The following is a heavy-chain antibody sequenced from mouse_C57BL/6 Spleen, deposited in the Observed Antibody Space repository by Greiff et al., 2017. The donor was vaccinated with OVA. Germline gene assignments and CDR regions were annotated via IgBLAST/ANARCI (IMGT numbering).Heavy chain of an antibody. CDR1: GYTFTSYW. CDR2: IHPNSGST. J-gene: IGHJ4*01. Sequence: QVQLQQPGAELVKPGASVKLSCKASGYTFTSYWMHWVKQRPGQGLEWIGMIHPNSGSTNYNEKFKSKATLTVDKSSSTAYMQLSSLTSEDSAVYYCARSDRASYAVDYWGQGTSVTVSS. CDR3: ARSDRASYAVDY. V-gene: IGHV1-64*01.